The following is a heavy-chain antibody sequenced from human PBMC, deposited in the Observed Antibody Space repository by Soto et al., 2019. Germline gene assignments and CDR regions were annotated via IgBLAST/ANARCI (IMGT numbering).Heavy chain of an antibody. Sequence: VQLVASGGGVVQPGRSLRLSCAASGFTFSDYAMHWVRQAPGKGLEWVAVVYHDGRNTHYADSVKGRFTISRDSFTNTVSLEMTSLRAECTAAYYCAKGRRQWMVTYAVNYWCQGALVTVSS. V-gene: IGHV3-30*18. CDR2: VYHDGRNT. CDR1: GFTFSDYA. D-gene: IGHD6-19*01. CDR3: AKGRRQWMVTYAVNY. J-gene: IGHJ4*02.